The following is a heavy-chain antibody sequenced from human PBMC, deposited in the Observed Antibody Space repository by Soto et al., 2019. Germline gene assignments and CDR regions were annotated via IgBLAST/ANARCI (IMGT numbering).Heavy chain of an antibody. CDR2: ITYSGSRT. J-gene: IGHJ6*02. D-gene: IGHD6-6*01. V-gene: IGHV3-23*01. CDR1: GFTISSYD. CDR3: AKADSSIYFYYSMDV. Sequence: PGGSLRLSCAASGFTISSYDMSWVRQAPGKGLEWVSVITYSGSRTDYADSVKGRFTISRDNSKNTLYLQMNSLRAEDTAVYYCAKADSSIYFYYSMDVWGQGTTVTVSS.